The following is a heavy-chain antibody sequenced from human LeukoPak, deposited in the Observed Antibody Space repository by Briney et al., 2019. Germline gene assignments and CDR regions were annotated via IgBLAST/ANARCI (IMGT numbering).Heavy chain of an antibody. D-gene: IGHD3-22*01. CDR2: IWYDGSNK. CDR3: ARDLRDYYDSSGYYY. J-gene: IGHJ4*02. V-gene: IGHV3-30*19. Sequence: GGSLRLSCVASGYTFSSHGMYWVRQAPGKGLEWVAVIWYDGSNKYYADSVKGRFTISRDNSKNTLYLQMNSLRAEDTAVYYCARDLRDYYDSSGYYYWGQGTLVTVSS. CDR1: GYTFSSHG.